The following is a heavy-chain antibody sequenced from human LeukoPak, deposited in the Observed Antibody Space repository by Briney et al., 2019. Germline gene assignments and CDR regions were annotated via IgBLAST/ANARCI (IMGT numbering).Heavy chain of an antibody. D-gene: IGHD3-3*01. Sequence: GGSLRLSCAASGFTFSSYSMNWVRQAPGKGLEWVSYIISSSGPIYYADSVKGRFTISRDNAKNSLYLQMNSLRAEDTAVYYCARMGTTRFLEWFKGDYFDYWGQGTLVTVSS. J-gene: IGHJ4*02. CDR1: GFTFSSYS. CDR3: ARMGTTRFLEWFKGDYFDY. V-gene: IGHV3-48*01. CDR2: IISSSGPI.